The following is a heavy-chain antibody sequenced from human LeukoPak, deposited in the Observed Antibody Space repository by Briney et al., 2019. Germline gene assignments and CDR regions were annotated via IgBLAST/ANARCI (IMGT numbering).Heavy chain of an antibody. V-gene: IGHV3-23*01. CDR3: AKGPQLYSGYHPDY. Sequence: QPGGSLRLSCAASGFTFSSAAMTWVRQAPGKGLEWVSTITGSDDATYYADSVKGRFTISRDFSRNTVGSQMNSLRTEDTAIYYCAKGPQLYSGYHPDYWGQGTLVTVSS. D-gene: IGHD5-12*01. CDR2: ITGSDDAT. CDR1: GFTFSSAA. J-gene: IGHJ4*02.